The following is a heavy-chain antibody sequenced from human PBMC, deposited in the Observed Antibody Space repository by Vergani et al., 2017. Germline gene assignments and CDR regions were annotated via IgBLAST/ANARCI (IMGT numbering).Heavy chain of an antibody. CDR3: ARAGHQRQQLVGPTASYYFDY. Sequence: QVQLQESGPGLVKPSQTLSLTCTVSGGSISSGGYYWSWIRQHPGKGLEWIGYIYYSGSTYYNPSLKSRVTISVDTSKNQFSLKLSSVTAADTAVYYCARAGHQRQQLVGPTASYYFDYWGQGTLVTVSS. J-gene: IGHJ4*02. V-gene: IGHV4-31*03. D-gene: IGHD6-13*01. CDR2: IYYSGST. CDR1: GGSISSGGYY.